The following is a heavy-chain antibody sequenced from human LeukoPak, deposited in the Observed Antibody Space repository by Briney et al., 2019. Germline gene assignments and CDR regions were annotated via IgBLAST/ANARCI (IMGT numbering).Heavy chain of an antibody. CDR1: GFTFSSYW. CDR3: ARGYSYGYRFDY. J-gene: IGHJ4*02. CDR2: INSDGSNT. D-gene: IGHD5-18*01. Sequence: PGGSLRLSCATSGFTFSSYWMHWVRQAPGKGLVWVSRINSDGSNTSYADSVKGRFTISRDNAKRTLYLQMNSLRAEDTAVYYCARGYSYGYRFDYWGQGTLVTVSS. V-gene: IGHV3-74*01.